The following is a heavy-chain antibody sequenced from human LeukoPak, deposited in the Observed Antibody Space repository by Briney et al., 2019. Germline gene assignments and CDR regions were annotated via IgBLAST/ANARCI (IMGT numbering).Heavy chain of an antibody. Sequence: GGSLRLSCAASGFTFDDHGMNWVRQAPGKGLEWVPGINWNGGTTGYGDSVKGRFTISRDNSKNTLYLQMNSLRAEDTAVYYCAKDPRYSSSWYGGNFDYWGQGTLVTVSS. J-gene: IGHJ4*02. V-gene: IGHV3-20*04. D-gene: IGHD6-13*01. CDR2: INWNGGTT. CDR1: GFTFDDHG. CDR3: AKDPRYSSSWYGGNFDY.